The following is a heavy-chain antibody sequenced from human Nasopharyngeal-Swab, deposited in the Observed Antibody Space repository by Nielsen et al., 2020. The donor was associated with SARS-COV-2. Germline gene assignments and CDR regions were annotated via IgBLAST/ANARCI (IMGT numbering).Heavy chain of an antibody. CDR2: ISYDGSNK. CDR3: ATGRTMYSSSWSGNGY. Sequence: GESLKISCAASGFTFSSYGMHWVRQAPGKGLEWVAVISYDGSNKYYADSVKGRFSISRDNSKNTLYLQVNSLRAEDTAVYYCATGRTMYSSSWSGNGYWGQGTLVTVSS. D-gene: IGHD6-13*01. V-gene: IGHV3-30*03. J-gene: IGHJ4*02. CDR1: GFTFSSYG.